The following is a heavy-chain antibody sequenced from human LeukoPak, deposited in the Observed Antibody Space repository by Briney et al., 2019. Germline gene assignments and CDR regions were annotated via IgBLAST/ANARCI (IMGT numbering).Heavy chain of an antibody. CDR1: GYRFTTYW. Sequence: GDPLKISCKGSGYRFTTYWIAWGRQIPGKGLEWMGIIYPDDSDTSKSPSFQAQVTLPADKPSSPAYLQWSSLKASDTAMYYCAGLPYCSGGSCSHFDYWGQGTLVTVSS. D-gene: IGHD2-15*01. CDR3: AGLPYCSGGSCSHFDY. CDR2: IYPDDSDT. J-gene: IGHJ4*02. V-gene: IGHV5-51*04.